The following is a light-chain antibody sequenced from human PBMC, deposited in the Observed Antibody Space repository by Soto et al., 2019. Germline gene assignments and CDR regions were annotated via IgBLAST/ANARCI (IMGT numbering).Light chain of an antibody. J-gene: IGLJ1*01. V-gene: IGLV2-8*01. CDR2: EVS. CDR3: SSYAGSNNLGV. CDR1: SSDVGGYNY. Sequence: QSALTQPPSASGSPGQSVTISCTATSSDVGGYNYVSWYQHHPGKAPKLMISEVSKRPSGVPDRFSGAKSGNTASLTVSGLQAEGEADYYCSSYAGSNNLGVFGTGTKVTVL.